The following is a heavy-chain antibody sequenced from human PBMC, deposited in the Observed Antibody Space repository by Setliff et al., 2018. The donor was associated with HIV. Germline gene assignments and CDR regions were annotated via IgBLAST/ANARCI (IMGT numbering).Heavy chain of an antibody. CDR1: GYTFTDYY. J-gene: IGHJ4*02. Sequence: ASVKVSCKASGYTFTDYYIHWVRQAPGQGLEWMGWIYPNTGGTNYAQKFQGRVTMTRDTSISTAYMGLSSLRSEDTAVYYCARGSCSGCYLSDYWGQGTLVTVSS. D-gene: IGHD6-19*01. CDR3: ARGSCSGCYLSDY. CDR2: IYPNTGGT. V-gene: IGHV1-2*02.